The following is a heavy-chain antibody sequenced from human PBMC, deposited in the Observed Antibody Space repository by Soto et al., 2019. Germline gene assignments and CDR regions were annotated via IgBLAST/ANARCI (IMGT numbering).Heavy chain of an antibody. CDR3: ARFITLPYYYYYGMDV. V-gene: IGHV1-8*01. Sequence: ASVKVSCKASGYTFTSYDINWVRQATGQGLEWMGWMNPNSGNTGYAQKFQGRVTMTRNTSISTAYMELSSLRSEDTAVYYCARFITLPYYYYYGMDVWGQGTTVTVSS. D-gene: IGHD3-16*01. J-gene: IGHJ6*02. CDR1: GYTFTSYD. CDR2: MNPNSGNT.